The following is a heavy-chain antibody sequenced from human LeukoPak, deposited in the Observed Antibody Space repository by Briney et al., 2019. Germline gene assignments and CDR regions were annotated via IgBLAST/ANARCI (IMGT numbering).Heavy chain of an antibody. Sequence: ASVKVSCKASGYTFTSYDINWVRQATGQGLEWMGWMNPNSGNTGYAQKFQGRVTITRNTSISTAYMELSSLRSEDTAVYYCARGARPFDWIQDDAFDIWGQGTMVTVSS. CDR3: ARGARPFDWIQDDAFDI. J-gene: IGHJ3*02. V-gene: IGHV1-8*03. CDR1: GYTFTSYD. CDR2: MNPNSGNT. D-gene: IGHD3-9*01.